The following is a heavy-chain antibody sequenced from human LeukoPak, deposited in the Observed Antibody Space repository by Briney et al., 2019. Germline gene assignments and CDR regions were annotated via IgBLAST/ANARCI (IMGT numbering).Heavy chain of an antibody. D-gene: IGHD6-13*01. CDR1: GGTFSSYA. Sequence: GASVTVSCKASGGTFSSYAISWVRQAPGQGLELMGGIIPIFGTANYAQKFQGRVTIITDESTSTAYMELSSLRSEDTAVYYCASPLYSSSSDFDYWGQGTLVTVSS. J-gene: IGHJ4*02. CDR2: IIPIFGTA. CDR3: ASPLYSSSSDFDY. V-gene: IGHV1-69*05.